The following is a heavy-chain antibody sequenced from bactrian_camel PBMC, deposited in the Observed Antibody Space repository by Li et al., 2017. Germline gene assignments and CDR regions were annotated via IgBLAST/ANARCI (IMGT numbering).Heavy chain of an antibody. D-gene: IGHD5*01. CDR3: AAVTWGTTDIWFFGY. CDR2: IEGDGTT. Sequence: QVQLVESGGGSVQTGRSLRLTCVASRPIDSSCSMGWYRQYPGKQRELVATIEGDGTTYYTDPVKGRFTISQDNAKNTVYLQLNSLKTEDMAIYYCAAVTWGTTDIWFFGYWGQGTQVTVS. CDR1: RPIDSSCS. J-gene: IGHJ6*01. V-gene: IGHV3S53*01.